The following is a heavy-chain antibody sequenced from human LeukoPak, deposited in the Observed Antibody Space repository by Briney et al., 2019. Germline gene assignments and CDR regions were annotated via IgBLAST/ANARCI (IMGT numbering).Heavy chain of an antibody. Sequence: ASVKVSCKASRYTFTSYDINWVRQATGQGLEWMGWMNPNSGNTGYAQKFQGRVTTTRNTSISTAYMELSSLRSEDTAVYYCARGLGQWLVTWYYFDYWGQGTLVTVSS. CDR3: ARGLGQWLVTWYYFDY. J-gene: IGHJ4*02. CDR2: MNPNSGNT. CDR1: RYTFTSYD. V-gene: IGHV1-8*01. D-gene: IGHD6-19*01.